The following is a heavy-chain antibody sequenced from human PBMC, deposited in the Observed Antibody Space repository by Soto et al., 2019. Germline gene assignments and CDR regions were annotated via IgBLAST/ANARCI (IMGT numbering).Heavy chain of an antibody. J-gene: IGHJ6*02. Sequence: SEPLSLHCTVSGGSISSYYWSWIRQPPGKGLEWIGYTCYSGSTNYNPSLKSRVTISVDTSKNQFSLKLSSVTAADTAVYYCARMGGRAAARPTGYYYYYGMDVWGQGTTVTVAS. CDR2: TCYSGST. V-gene: IGHV4-59*01. CDR3: ARMGGRAAARPTGYYYYYGMDV. CDR1: GGSISSYY. D-gene: IGHD6-6*01.